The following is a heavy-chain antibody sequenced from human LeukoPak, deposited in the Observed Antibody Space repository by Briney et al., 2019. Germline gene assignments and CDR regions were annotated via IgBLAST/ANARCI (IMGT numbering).Heavy chain of an antibody. J-gene: IGHJ4*02. CDR1: GFTFSSYW. V-gene: IGHV3-7*03. CDR3: AKDITPAAMWYFDY. Sequence: PGGSLRLSCAASGFTFSSYWMSWVRQAPGKGLEWVANIKQDGSEKYYVDSVKGRFTISRDNAKNSLYLQMNSLRAEDTALYYCAKDITPAAMWYFDYWGQGTLVTVSS. D-gene: IGHD2-2*01. CDR2: IKQDGSEK.